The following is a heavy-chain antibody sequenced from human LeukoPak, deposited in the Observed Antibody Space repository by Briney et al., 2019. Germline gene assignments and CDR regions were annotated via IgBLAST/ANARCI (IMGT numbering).Heavy chain of an antibody. Sequence: GGSLRLSCEASGFTFSTYIMTWVRQAPGKGLEWVSTIKAGAEATFYADSVKDRFTISRDSSKNTLYLQMNGLRADDTALYFCARDHESSGYPSSDYRGQGTLVTVSS. D-gene: IGHD3-22*01. CDR3: ARDHESSGYPSSDY. CDR1: GFTFSTYI. V-gene: IGHV3-23*01. CDR2: IKAGAEAT. J-gene: IGHJ4*02.